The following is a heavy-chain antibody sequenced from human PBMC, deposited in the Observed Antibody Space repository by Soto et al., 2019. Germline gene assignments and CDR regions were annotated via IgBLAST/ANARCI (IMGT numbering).Heavy chain of an antibody. CDR3: AKADGEKWLIHNLDN. D-gene: IGHD6-19*01. CDR1: GFNFKKFA. J-gene: IGHJ4*02. CDR2: ISCCGGST. Sequence: GGSLRLSCEASGFNFKKFAMGWVRQAPGEGLEWVSGISCCGGSTFYADSVKGRFSLARDDSKNTLSLQLNSLRVEDTAHYYCAKADGEKWLIHNLDNWGQGTQVTVSS. V-gene: IGHV3-23*01.